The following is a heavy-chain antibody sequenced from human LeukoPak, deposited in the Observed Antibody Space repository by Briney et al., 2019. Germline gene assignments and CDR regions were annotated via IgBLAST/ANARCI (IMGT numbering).Heavy chain of an antibody. CDR3: AREVAHVVVPAAMSYNWFDP. D-gene: IGHD2-2*01. CDR1: GGSISSGSYY. J-gene: IGHJ5*02. Sequence: SQTLSLTCTVSGGSISSGSYYWSWIRQPAGKGLEWIGRIYTSGSTNYNPSLKSRVTISVDTSKNQFSLKLSSVTAADTAVYYCAREVAHVVVPAAMSYNWFDPWGQGTLVTVSS. CDR2: IYTSGST. V-gene: IGHV4-61*02.